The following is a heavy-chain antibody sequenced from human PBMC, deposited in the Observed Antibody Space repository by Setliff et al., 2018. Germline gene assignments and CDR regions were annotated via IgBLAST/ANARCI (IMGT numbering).Heavy chain of an antibody. CDR1: GESFSGHY. CDR2: INHSGST. V-gene: IGHV4-34*01. J-gene: IGHJ4*02. CDR3: ARGFDVCGGGACYTDGPYYFDY. Sequence: SETLSLTCAVYGESFSGHYWSWIRQPPGKGLEWIGEINHSGSTNYNPSLKSRVTISVDTSKNQFSLKLSSVAAADTAVYYCARGFDVCGGGACYTDGPYYFDYWGLGTLVNRLL. D-gene: IGHD2-21*02.